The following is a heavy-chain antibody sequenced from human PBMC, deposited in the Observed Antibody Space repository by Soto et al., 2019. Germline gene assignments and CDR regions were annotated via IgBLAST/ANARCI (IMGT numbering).Heavy chain of an antibody. V-gene: IGHV3-30*18. Sequence: QVQLVESGGGVVQPGRSLRLSCAASGFTFSSYGMHWVRQAPGKGLEWVAVISYDGSNKYYADSVKGRFTISRDNSKNPLYLQKNSLRAEDTAVYYCAKDLGLGTYYFDYWGQGTLVTVSS. CDR1: GFTFSSYG. CDR3: AKDLGLGTYYFDY. D-gene: IGHD7-27*01. J-gene: IGHJ4*02. CDR2: ISYDGSNK.